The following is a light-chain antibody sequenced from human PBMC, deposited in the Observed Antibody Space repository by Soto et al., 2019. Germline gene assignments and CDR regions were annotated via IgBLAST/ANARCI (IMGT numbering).Light chain of an antibody. CDR1: QSISSW. V-gene: IGKV1-5*03. CDR3: QQYNSYSQT. Sequence: DIQMTQSPSTLSASVGDRVTITCRASQSISSWLAWYQQKPGKAPKLLIYKASSLESGVPSRFSGSGSGTEFTLPISGLQPDDFATYYCQQYNSYSQTFGQGTNLEIK. J-gene: IGKJ2*01. CDR2: KAS.